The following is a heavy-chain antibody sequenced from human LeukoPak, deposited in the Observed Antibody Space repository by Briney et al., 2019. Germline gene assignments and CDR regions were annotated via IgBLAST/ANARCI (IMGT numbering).Heavy chain of an antibody. D-gene: IGHD3-22*01. CDR2: INPNSGGT. Sequence: ASVKVSCKASGYTFISYYIHWVRQAPGQGLEWMGWINPNSGGTNYAQKFQGRVTMTRDTSISTAYMELSRLRSDDTAVYYCARDGVGYYDSSGYYYFQHWGQGTLVTVSS. J-gene: IGHJ1*01. CDR1: GYTFISYY. CDR3: ARDGVGYYDSSGYYYFQH. V-gene: IGHV1-2*02.